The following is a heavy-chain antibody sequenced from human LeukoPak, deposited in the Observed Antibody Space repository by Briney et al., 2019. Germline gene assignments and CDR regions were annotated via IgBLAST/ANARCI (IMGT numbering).Heavy chain of an antibody. V-gene: IGHV1-2*02. Sequence: ASVKVSCKASRYIFTSYYIHWVRQAPGQGLEWMGWINPNNGGTKYGKKFQGRVTMTSGTSISTAYMELSRLRYDDTAMYYCARDRGSSWFADYWGQGTLVTVSS. CDR2: INPNNGGT. CDR1: RYIFTSYY. CDR3: ARDRGSSWFADY. J-gene: IGHJ4*02. D-gene: IGHD6-13*01.